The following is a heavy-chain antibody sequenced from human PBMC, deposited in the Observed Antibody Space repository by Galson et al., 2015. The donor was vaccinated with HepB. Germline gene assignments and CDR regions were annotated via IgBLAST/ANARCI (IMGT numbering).Heavy chain of an antibody. CDR1: GYSFTDYW. J-gene: IGHJ3*02. D-gene: IGHD2/OR15-2a*01. CDR2: IYPGDSDT. CDR3: AGASPNVIHAFDI. V-gene: IGHV5-51*03. Sequence: QSGAEVKKPGEFLRISCKGYGYSFTDYWIGWVRQMPGKGLEWMGIIYPGDSDTTYSPSFQGQVTISVDKSISTAYLQWGSLKASDTAMYYCAGASPNVIHAFDIWGQGTMVTVSS.